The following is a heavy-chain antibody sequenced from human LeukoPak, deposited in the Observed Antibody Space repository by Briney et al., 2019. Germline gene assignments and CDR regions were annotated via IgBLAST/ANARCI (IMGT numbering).Heavy chain of an antibody. J-gene: IGHJ4*02. V-gene: IGHV3-30*02. CDR1: GFTFSSYW. CDR3: AKASDPWLVFPYYFDY. CDR2: IRYDGSNK. Sequence: GGSLRLSCAASGFTFSSYWMHWVRQAPGKGLEWVAFIRYDGSNKYYADSVKGRFTISRDNSKNTLYLQMNSLRAEDTAVYYYAKASDPWLVFPYYFDYWGQGTLVTVSS. D-gene: IGHD6-19*01.